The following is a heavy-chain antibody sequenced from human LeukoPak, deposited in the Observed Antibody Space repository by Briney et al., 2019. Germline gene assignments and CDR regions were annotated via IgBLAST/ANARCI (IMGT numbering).Heavy chain of an antibody. V-gene: IGHV3-74*01. D-gene: IGHD5-12*01. CDR1: GFTFSSYW. CDR2: IKSDGSST. Sequence: GGSLRLSCAASGFTFSSYWMHWVRQVPGKGLVWVSHIKSDGSSTSYADSVKGRFTISRDNAKNTLYLQMNSLRAEDTAFYYCARALYSGYDRESEYWGQGTLVTVSS. J-gene: IGHJ4*02. CDR3: ARALYSGYDRESEY.